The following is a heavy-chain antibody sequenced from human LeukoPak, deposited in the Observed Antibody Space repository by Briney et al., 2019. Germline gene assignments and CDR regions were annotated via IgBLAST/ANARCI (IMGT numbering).Heavy chain of an antibody. V-gene: IGHV1-8*03. CDR1: GYRFTSSD. Sequence: GASVKASCKASGYRFTSSDINWVRQAPGQGLEWMGWINPDSGDTGYAEKFQDRLTIAGDTSITTAYMELTNLKSEDTAVYYCTRGWDLWGQGTLVTVSS. CDR3: TRGWDL. J-gene: IGHJ5*02. CDR2: INPDSGDT.